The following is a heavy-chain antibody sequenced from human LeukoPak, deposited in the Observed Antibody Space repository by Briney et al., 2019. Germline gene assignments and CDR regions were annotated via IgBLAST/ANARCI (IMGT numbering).Heavy chain of an antibody. Sequence: PGGSLRLSCAASGFTFSIYGMHWVRQAPGKGLEWVAFIRYDGSNKYYADSVKGRFTISRDNSKNTLYLQMSSLRAEDTAVYYCAKDFEYFDWLCDFDYWGQGTLVTVSS. CDR2: IRYDGSNK. J-gene: IGHJ4*02. CDR1: GFTFSIYG. V-gene: IGHV3-30*02. CDR3: AKDFEYFDWLCDFDY. D-gene: IGHD3-9*01.